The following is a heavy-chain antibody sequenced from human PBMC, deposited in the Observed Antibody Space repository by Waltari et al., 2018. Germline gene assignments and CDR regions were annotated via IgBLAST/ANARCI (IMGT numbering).Heavy chain of an antibody. CDR1: GYSISSGYY. D-gene: IGHD7-27*01. CDR2: IYHSGST. CDR3: ARVRLGWDY. V-gene: IGHV4-38-2*01. Sequence: QVQLQESGPGLVKPSETLSLTCAVSGYSISSGYYWGWIRQPPGKGLEWIGSIYHSGSTYYNPSLKSRVTISVDTSKNQCSLKLSSVTAADTAVYYCARVRLGWDYWGQGTLVTVSS. J-gene: IGHJ4*02.